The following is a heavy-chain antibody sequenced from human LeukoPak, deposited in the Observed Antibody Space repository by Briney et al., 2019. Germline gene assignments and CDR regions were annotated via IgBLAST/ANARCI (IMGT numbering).Heavy chain of an antibody. CDR1: GYTLTELS. CDR2: FDPEDGET. J-gene: IGHJ4*02. V-gene: IGHV1-24*01. D-gene: IGHD3-10*01. CDR3: ATDTYYGSGSYYNVGY. Sequence: GASVKVSCKVSGYTLTELSMHWVRQAPGKGLEWMGGFDPEDGETIYAQKFQGRVTMTEDTSTDTAYMELSSLRSEDTAVYYCATDTYYGSGSYYNVGYWGQGTLVTVSS.